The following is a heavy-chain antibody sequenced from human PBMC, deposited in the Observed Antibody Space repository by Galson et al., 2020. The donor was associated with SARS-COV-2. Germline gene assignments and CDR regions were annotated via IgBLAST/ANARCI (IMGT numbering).Heavy chain of an antibody. V-gene: IGHV3-53*01. D-gene: IGHD1-26*01. Sequence: GESLKISCAASGFTVSSKFMSWVRQAPGKGLEWVSVSYTDGTTSYADSVKGRFTISRDNSKNMLYLQMDSLRAEDTAVYYCARDNEVRWSYPTYYYYYYMDVWGKGTTVTVSS. CDR3: ARDNEVRWSYPTYYYYYYMDV. J-gene: IGHJ6*03. CDR1: GFTVSSKF. CDR2: SYTDGTT.